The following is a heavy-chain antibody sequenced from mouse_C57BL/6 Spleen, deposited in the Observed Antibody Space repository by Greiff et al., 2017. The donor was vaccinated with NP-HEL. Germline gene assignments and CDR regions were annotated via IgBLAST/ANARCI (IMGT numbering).Heavy chain of an antibody. CDR3: ARGNYGSSGDY. V-gene: IGHV1-64*01. J-gene: IGHJ2*01. CDR1: GYTFTSYW. Sequence: VQLQQSGAELVKPGASVKLSCKASGYTFTSYWMHWVKQRPGQGLEWIGMIHPNSGSTNYNEKFKSKATLTVDKSSSTAYMQLSSLTSEDSAVYYCARGNYGSSGDYWGQGTTLTVSS. D-gene: IGHD1-1*01. CDR2: IHPNSGST.